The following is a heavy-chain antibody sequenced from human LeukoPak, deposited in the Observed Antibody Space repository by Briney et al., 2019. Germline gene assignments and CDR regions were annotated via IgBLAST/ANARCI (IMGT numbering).Heavy chain of an antibody. CDR1: GGSISSGGYY. Sequence: PSQTLSLNCTVSGGSISSGGYYWSWIRQHPGKGLEWIGYIYYSGSTYYNPSLKSRVTISVDTSKNQFSLKLSSVTAADTAVYYCAREDYGGNSGDYWGQGTLVTVSS. J-gene: IGHJ4*02. CDR3: AREDYGGNSGDY. V-gene: IGHV4-31*03. D-gene: IGHD4-23*01. CDR2: IYYSGST.